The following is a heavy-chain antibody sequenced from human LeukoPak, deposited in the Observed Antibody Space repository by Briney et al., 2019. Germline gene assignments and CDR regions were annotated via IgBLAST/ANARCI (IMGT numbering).Heavy chain of an antibody. CDR2: ISSSSSYI. D-gene: IGHD3-10*01. V-gene: IGHV3-21*01. J-gene: IGHJ4*02. CDR3: ARDWAGSSYDY. Sequence: GGSLRLSCAASGFTFSSYSINSVRQAPGPGLEWVSSISSSSSYIYYADSVKCRFTISRDNSKNSVYLQMKSLRAEDTAVYYCARDWAGSSYDYWGQGTLVTVSS. CDR1: GFTFSSYS.